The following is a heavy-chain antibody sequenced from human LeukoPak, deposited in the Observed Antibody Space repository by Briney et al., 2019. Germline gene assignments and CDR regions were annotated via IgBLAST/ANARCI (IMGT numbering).Heavy chain of an antibody. D-gene: IGHD4-17*01. V-gene: IGHV4-31*03. Sequence: SETLSLTCTVSGASISSGDYYWSWLRQHPGKGLEWIGYIYYSGSTYYNPSLKSRVTISVDTSKNQFSLKLSSVTAADTAVYYCARYYGPAYYFDYWGQGTLVTVSS. J-gene: IGHJ4*02. CDR2: IYYSGST. CDR3: ARYYGPAYYFDY. CDR1: GASISSGDYY.